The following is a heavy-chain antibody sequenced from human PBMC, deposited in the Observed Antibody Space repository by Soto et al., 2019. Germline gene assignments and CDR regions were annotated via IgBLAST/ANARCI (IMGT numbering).Heavy chain of an antibody. Sequence: GGSLTLSCAASGFTFTSYRMHWVRQARGKGLEWMALILHDGSAEYYADSVKGRFTISRDNSKNTLYLQMNSLRAEDTAVYYCARSRDGYSFYFYYGMDGWGQGTTVTVSS. D-gene: IGHD4-4*01. J-gene: IGHJ6*02. CDR2: ILHDGSAE. CDR1: GFTFTSYR. CDR3: ARSRDGYSFYFYYGMDG. V-gene: IGHV3-30*03.